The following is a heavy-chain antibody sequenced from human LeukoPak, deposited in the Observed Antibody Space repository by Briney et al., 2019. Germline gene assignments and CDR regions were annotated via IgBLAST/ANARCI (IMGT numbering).Heavy chain of an antibody. D-gene: IGHD2-8*01. CDR1: GYTFTHSY. J-gene: IGHJ4*02. CDR3: ARTTEGTKFDY. CDR2: INPGGDST. Sequence: ASVRVSCKASGYTFTHSYMHWVRQAPGQGLEWMGIINPGGDSTSYAQKFQGRVTMTRDTSTSTVYMELSSLRSEDTALYYCARTTEGTKFDYWDQGTLVTVSS. V-gene: IGHV1-46*01.